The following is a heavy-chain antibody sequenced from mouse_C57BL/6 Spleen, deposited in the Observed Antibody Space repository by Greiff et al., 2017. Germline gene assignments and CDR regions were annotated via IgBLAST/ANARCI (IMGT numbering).Heavy chain of an antibody. CDR1: GYAFSSSW. J-gene: IGHJ2*01. CDR2: IYPGDGDT. D-gene: IGHD4-1*01. CDR3: ARLNGDGY. Sequence: VQLQQSGPELVKPGASVKISCKASGYAFSSSWMNWVKQRPGQGLEWIGRIYPGDGDTNYHGKFKGQATLTADKSSSTAYLQLSSLTSEDSAVYFCARLNGDGYWGQGTTLTVSS. V-gene: IGHV1-82*01.